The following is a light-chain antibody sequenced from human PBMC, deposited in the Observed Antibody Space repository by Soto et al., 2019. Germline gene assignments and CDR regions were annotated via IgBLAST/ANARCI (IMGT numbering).Light chain of an antibody. J-gene: IGKJ4*01. Sequence: AIQMTQSPTSLSASVGDRVIITCRASQDISKDLGWYQQKPGKAPKFLIYSATSTQSGVPSTFSGSGFGTDFTLTISSLQPEDFATYYCQQYDSYPLTFGGGTKVEIK. CDR3: QQYDSYPLT. CDR2: SAT. CDR1: QDISKD. V-gene: IGKV1-6*01.